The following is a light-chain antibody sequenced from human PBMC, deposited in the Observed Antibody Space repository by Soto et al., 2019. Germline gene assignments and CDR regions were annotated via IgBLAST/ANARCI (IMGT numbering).Light chain of an antibody. J-gene: IGKJ2*01. CDR3: QQYNSYSPGYT. Sequence: DIQITQSPSTLSASVGDRVTITCRASQSISSWLAWYQQKPGKAPKLLIYKASSLESGVPSRFSGSGSGTEFTLTISSLQPDDFATYYCQQYNSYSPGYTFGQGTKVDIK. CDR1: QSISSW. V-gene: IGKV1-5*03. CDR2: KAS.